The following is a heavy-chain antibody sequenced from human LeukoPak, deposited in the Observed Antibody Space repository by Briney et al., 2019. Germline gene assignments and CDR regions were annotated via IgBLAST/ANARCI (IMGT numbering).Heavy chain of an antibody. V-gene: IGHV4-4*07. J-gene: IGHJ1*01. D-gene: IGHD6-13*01. CDR1: GDSISNHH. CDR2: IYSSGTT. CDR3: ARDRAIQGRTGYFHQ. Sequence: SETLSLTCNVSGDSISNHHWSWIWQPAGRGLEWHGRIYSSGTTNYNPSLERRVTVSRATSKNQVSLKVTSVTAADTAVYYCARDRAIQGRTGYFHQWGQGTPVTVSS.